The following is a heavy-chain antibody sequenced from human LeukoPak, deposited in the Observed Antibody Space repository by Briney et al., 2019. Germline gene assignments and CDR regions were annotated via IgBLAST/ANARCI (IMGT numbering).Heavy chain of an antibody. Sequence: GGSLRLSCVASGFTFSSYAMHWVRQAPGKGLEWVAVISYDGSNKYYADSVKGRFTISRDNSKNTLYLQMNGLRAEDTAVYYCASNRLADAFDIWGQGTMVTVSS. V-gene: IGHV3-30-3*01. CDR2: ISYDGSNK. CDR3: ASNRLADAFDI. D-gene: IGHD1-14*01. CDR1: GFTFSSYA. J-gene: IGHJ3*02.